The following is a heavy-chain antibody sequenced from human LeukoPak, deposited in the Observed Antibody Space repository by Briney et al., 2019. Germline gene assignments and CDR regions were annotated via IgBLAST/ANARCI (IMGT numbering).Heavy chain of an antibody. J-gene: IGHJ3*02. D-gene: IGHD3-22*01. V-gene: IGHV5-51*01. CDR3: ARAYYDSSGSRAFHI. Sequence: GESLKISCKGSGYSFTSYWIGWVRQMPGKGLEWMGIIYPGDSDARYSPSFQGQVTISADKSISTAYLQWSSLKASDTAMYYCARAYYDSSGSRAFHIWGQGTMVTVSS. CDR1: GYSFTSYW. CDR2: IYPGDSDA.